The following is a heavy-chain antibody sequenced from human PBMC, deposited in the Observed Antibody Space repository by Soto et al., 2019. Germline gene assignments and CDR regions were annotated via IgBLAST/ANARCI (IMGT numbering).Heavy chain of an antibody. Sequence: EVQLLESGGGLVQPGGALRLSCAASGFTFSIYPMSWVRQTPEKGLEWVSTIGTTGGDTYYADSVRGRSTISRDECKNTLYLPMSSLRAEQSSVYYCAKSRVFSGRGYFDCWGRGNVVTVSS. CDR2: IGTTGGDT. D-gene: IGHD6-25*01. J-gene: IGHJ2*01. V-gene: IGHV3-23*01. CDR1: GFTFSIYP. CDR3: AKSRVFSGRGYFDC.